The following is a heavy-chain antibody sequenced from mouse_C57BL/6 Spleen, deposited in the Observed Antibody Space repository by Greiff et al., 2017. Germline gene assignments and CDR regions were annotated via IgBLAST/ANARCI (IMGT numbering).Heavy chain of an antibody. Sequence: QVQLQQPGAELVRPGSSVKLSCKASGYTFTSYWMDWVKQRPGQGLEWIGNIYPSDSDTHYNQKFKDKATLPVDKSSSTAYMQLSSLTSEDSAVYYCAREDYDRYDAMAYWGQGTSVTVSA. V-gene: IGHV1-61*01. CDR2: IYPSDSDT. J-gene: IGHJ4*01. D-gene: IGHD2-4*01. CDR3: AREDYDRYDAMAY. CDR1: GYTFTSYW.